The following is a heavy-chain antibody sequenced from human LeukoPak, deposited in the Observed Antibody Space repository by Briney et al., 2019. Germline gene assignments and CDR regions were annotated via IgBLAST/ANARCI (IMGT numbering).Heavy chain of an antibody. Sequence: PGGSLRLSCAASGFTFSSYSMNWVRQAPGKGLEWVSSISSSSSYIYYADSVKGRFTITRDNAQNSLYLQMNSLRAEDTAVYYCARGNAAARGFDYWGQGTLVTVSS. V-gene: IGHV3-21*01. CDR1: GFTFSSYS. CDR2: ISSSSSYI. J-gene: IGHJ4*02. CDR3: ARGNAAARGFDY. D-gene: IGHD6-13*01.